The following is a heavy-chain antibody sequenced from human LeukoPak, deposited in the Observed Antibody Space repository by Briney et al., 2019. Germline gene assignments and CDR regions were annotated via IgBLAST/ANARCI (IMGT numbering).Heavy chain of an antibody. J-gene: IGHJ4*02. V-gene: IGHV1-2*02. CDR3: ARGHVLRYFDWLLPFDY. D-gene: IGHD3-9*01. Sequence: ASVKVSCKASGYTFTGYYMHWVRQAPGQGLEWMGWINPNSGGTNYAQKFQGRVTMTRDTSISTAYMELSRLRSDDTAVYYCARGHVLRYFDWLLPFDYWGQGTLVTVSS. CDR1: GYTFTGYY. CDR2: INPNSGGT.